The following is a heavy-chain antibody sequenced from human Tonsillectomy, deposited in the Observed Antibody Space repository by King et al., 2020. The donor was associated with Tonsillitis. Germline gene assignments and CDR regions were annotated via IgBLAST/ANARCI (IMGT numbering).Heavy chain of an antibody. J-gene: IGHJ4*02. CDR1: GYSFTSFW. D-gene: IGHD3-16*01. Sequence: VQLVESGAEVKRPGDSLKISCKGSGYSFTSFWIGWVRQLPGKGLEWMGIIYPGDSDTSYSPSFQGQVTISADKSTRTAYLQWSSLKASDTAMYYCGRPADDYVPFNYWGQGTLVTVSS. CDR2: IYPGDSDT. V-gene: IGHV5-51*03. CDR3: GRPADDYVPFNY.